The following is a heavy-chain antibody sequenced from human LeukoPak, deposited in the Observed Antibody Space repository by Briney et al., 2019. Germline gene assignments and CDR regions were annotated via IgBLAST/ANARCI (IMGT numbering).Heavy chain of an antibody. CDR1: GFTFSSYA. Sequence: GGSLRLSCAASGFTFSSYAMHWVRQAPGKGLEWVAVISYDGSNKYYADSVKGRFTISRDNSKNTLYLQTNSLRAEDTAVYYCARANSLVVVVAATVDYWGQGTLVTVSS. CDR3: ARANSLVVVVAATVDY. D-gene: IGHD2-15*01. J-gene: IGHJ4*02. CDR2: ISYDGSNK. V-gene: IGHV3-30-3*01.